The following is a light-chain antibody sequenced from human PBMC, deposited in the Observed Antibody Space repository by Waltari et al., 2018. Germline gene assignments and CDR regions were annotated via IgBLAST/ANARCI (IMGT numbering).Light chain of an antibody. CDR3: CSYAGSSTYV. V-gene: IGLV2-23*01. CDR1: SSDVGSYNL. J-gene: IGLJ1*01. Sequence: QSALTQPASVSGSPGQSITISCTGTSSDVGSYNLVSWYPQHPGESPKLMIYEGSKRPSGVSNRFSCSKSGNTASLTLSGLQAEDEADYYCCSYAGSSTYVFGTGTKVTVL. CDR2: EGS.